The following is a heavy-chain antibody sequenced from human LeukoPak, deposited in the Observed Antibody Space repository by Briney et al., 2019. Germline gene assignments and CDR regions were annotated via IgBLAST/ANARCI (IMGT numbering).Heavy chain of an antibody. Sequence: GGSLRLSCAASGFTFSSYAMSWVRQAPGKGLEWVSTISGSGGSTNHADSVKGRFTISRGDSKNTLYLQMNSLRAEDTAVYYCAKIGLNRFDYWGQGTLVTVSS. V-gene: IGHV3-23*01. CDR2: ISGSGGST. D-gene: IGHD1-14*01. CDR1: GFTFSSYA. J-gene: IGHJ4*02. CDR3: AKIGLNRFDY.